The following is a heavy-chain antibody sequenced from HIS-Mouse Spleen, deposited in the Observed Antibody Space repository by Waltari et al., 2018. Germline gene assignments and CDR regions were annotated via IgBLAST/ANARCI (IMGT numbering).Heavy chain of an antibody. J-gene: IGHJ4*02. CDR3: AGYNWNYGTDY. D-gene: IGHD1-7*01. V-gene: IGHV4-34*01. CDR1: GGSFSGDY. Sequence: QVQLQQWGAGLLKPSETLSLTCAVYGGSFSGDYWSWIRQPPGKGLGWIGEINNSGRTNYNTSLKIRVTISVDTSKTQFSLKLSSVTAADTAVYYCAGYNWNYGTDYWGQGTLVTVSS. CDR2: INNSGRT.